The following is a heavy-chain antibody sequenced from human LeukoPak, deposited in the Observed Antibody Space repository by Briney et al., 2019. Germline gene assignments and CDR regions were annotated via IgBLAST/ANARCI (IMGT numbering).Heavy chain of an antibody. CDR3: TRDRAYKTFDY. V-gene: IGHV3-7*04. CDR1: GFTLSSSW. Sequence: PGGALRLSCAASGFTLSSSWMTWVRQAPGKGLEWVAVIRPDGSEAAYVDSVIGRFTISRDNAKNSLFLQMISLRVEDTAVYYCTRDRAYKTFDYWGQGALVTVSS. J-gene: IGHJ4*02. CDR2: IRPDGSEA. D-gene: IGHD3-16*01.